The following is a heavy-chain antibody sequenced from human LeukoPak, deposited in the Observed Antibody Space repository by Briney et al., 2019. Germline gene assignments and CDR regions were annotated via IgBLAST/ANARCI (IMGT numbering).Heavy chain of an antibody. J-gene: IGHJ5*02. V-gene: IGHV4-34*01. CDR2: INHSGST. D-gene: IGHD3-22*01. CDR3: ARGGNDRPFDP. CDR1: GGSFSGYY. Sequence: SETLSLTCAVYGGSFSGYYWSWIRQPPGKGLEWIGEINHSGSTNYNPSLKSRVTISVDRSKNQFSLKLSSVTAADTAVYYCARGGNDRPFDPWGQGTLVTVSS.